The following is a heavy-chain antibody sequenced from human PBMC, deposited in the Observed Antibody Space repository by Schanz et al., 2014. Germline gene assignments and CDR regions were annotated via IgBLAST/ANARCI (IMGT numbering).Heavy chain of an antibody. Sequence: EVQLVESGGGLVKPGGSLRLSCAASGFSFSTYWMSWVRQAPGKGLEWVANIKRDGSEKNYLDSVKGRFTMSRDNAKNSVFLQMNSLRAEDTAVYYCVRDSFFAFDYWGQGTLVTVSS. CDR3: VRDSFFAFDY. V-gene: IGHV3-7*01. CDR2: IKRDGSEK. CDR1: GFSFSTYW. D-gene: IGHD3-3*01. J-gene: IGHJ4*02.